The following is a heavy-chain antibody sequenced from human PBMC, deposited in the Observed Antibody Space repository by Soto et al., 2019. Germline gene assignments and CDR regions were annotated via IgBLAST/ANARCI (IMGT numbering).Heavy chain of an antibody. CDR3: ARHPYSNYRCWFDP. CDR2: IYYSGST. Sequence: SETLSLTCTVSGGSISSSSYYWGWIRQPPGKGLEWIGSIYYSGSTYYNPSLRSRVTISVDTSKNQFSLKLTSVTAADTAVYYCARHPYSNYRCWFDPWGQGTLVTVSS. J-gene: IGHJ5*02. CDR1: GGSISSSSYY. D-gene: IGHD4-4*01. V-gene: IGHV4-39*01.